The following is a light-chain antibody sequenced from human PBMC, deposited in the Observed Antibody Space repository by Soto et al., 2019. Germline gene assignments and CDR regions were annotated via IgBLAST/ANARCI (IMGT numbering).Light chain of an antibody. CDR1: QSVLYSSNNKNY. CDR2: WAS. CDR3: QQYYSTPPST. V-gene: IGKV4-1*01. J-gene: IGKJ2*01. Sequence: DIVMTQSPDSLAVSLGERATINCKSSQSVLYSSNNKNYLAWYQQKPGQPPKLLIYWASTRESGVPDRFSGSGSGTDFTLTISSLQAEDVGVYDCQQYYSTPPSTFGQGTKLEIK.